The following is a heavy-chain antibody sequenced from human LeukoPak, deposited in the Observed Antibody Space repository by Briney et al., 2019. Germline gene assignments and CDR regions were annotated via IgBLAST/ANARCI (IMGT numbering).Heavy chain of an antibody. CDR1: GFTFSSYA. CDR3: AKARESYYTGNWFDP. CDR2: ISWNSGSI. Sequence: GGSLRLSCAASGFTFSSYAMSWVRQAPGKGLEWVSGISWNSGSIGYADSVKGRFTISRDNAKNSLYLQMNSLRAEDTALYYCAKARESYYTGNWFDPWGQGTLVTVSS. J-gene: IGHJ5*02. D-gene: IGHD3-10*01. V-gene: IGHV3-9*01.